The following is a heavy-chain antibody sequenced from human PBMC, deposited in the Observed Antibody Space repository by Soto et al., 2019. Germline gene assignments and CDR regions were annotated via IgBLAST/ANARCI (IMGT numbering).Heavy chain of an antibody. D-gene: IGHD5-12*01. Sequence: QVQLVQSGAEVKKPGASVKVSCKASGYTFTSYYMHWVRQAPGQGLEWMGIINPSGGSTSYAQKFRGRVTMTRDTSTSLVYMELSSLRSEDTAVYDCARVKHLDEMATPFYYWGQGTLVTVSS. V-gene: IGHV1-46*01. CDR3: ARVKHLDEMATPFYY. CDR2: INPSGGST. CDR1: GYTFTSYY. J-gene: IGHJ4*02.